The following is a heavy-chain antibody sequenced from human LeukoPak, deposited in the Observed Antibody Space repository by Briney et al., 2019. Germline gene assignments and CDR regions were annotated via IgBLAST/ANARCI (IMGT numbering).Heavy chain of an antibody. Sequence: PSETLSLTCTVSGGSISSYYWSWIRQPPGKGLEWIGYIYYSGSTNYNPSLKSRVTISVDTSKNQFSLKLSSVTAADTAVYYCARFYDNSGYYQRAFDIWGQGTMVTVSS. V-gene: IGHV4-59*01. CDR2: IYYSGST. CDR3: ARFYDNSGYYQRAFDI. CDR1: GGSISSYY. J-gene: IGHJ3*02. D-gene: IGHD3-22*01.